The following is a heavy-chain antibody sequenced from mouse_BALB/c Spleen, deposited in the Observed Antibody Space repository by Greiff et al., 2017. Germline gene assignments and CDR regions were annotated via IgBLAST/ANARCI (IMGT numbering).Heavy chain of an antibody. Sequence: QLQQSGPELVKPGASVKISCKASGYAFSSSWMNWVKQRPGQGLEWIGRIYPGDGDTNYNGKFKGKATLTADKSSSTAYMQLSSLTSVDSAVYFCARSSEHYAMDYWGQGTSVTVSS. V-gene: IGHV1-82*01. CDR3: ARSSEHYAMDY. J-gene: IGHJ4*01. CDR2: IYPGDGDT. CDR1: GYAFSSSW.